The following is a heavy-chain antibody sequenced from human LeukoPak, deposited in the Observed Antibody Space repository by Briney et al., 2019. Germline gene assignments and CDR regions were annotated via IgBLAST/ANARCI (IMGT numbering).Heavy chain of an antibody. CDR2: IYTSGST. D-gene: IGHD3-22*01. Sequence: SSETLSLTCTVSGGSISSGSYYWSWIRQPAGKGLEWIGRIYTSGSTNYNPALKSRATMSVDTSRNQFSLNLRSVTAADTAISRVGYDSSGYEKGFDSWGQGILVTVSS. V-gene: IGHV4-61*02. CDR1: GGSISSGSYY. CDR3: GYDSSGYEKGFDS. J-gene: IGHJ4*02.